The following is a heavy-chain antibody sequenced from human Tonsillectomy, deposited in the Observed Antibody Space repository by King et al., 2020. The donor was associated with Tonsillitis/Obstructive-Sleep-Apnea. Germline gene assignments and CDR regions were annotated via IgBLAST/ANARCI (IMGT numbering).Heavy chain of an antibody. Sequence: QLVQSGAEVKKPGASVKVSCKASGYTFTSYGISWVRQAPGQGLEWLGWISAYNGKTNYAQKPQGRVTITTDTSTSTAYMELRGLRSDDTAVYYCARGKEDYDILTGYYIPHNFDYWGQGTLVTVSS. J-gene: IGHJ4*02. CDR1: GYTFTSYG. D-gene: IGHD3-9*01. CDR2: ISAYNGKT. CDR3: ARGKEDYDILTGYYIPHNFDY. V-gene: IGHV1-18*01.